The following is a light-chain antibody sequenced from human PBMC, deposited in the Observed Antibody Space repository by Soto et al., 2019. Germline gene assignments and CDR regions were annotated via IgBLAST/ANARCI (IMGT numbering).Light chain of an antibody. V-gene: IGLV2-23*01. J-gene: IGLJ1*01. Sequence: QSVLTQPASMSGSPGQSITISCTGTSSDIGRYNFVSWYQHHPGKAPKLIIYEATKRPSGVSYRFSGSKSGNTASLTISGLQAEDEADYYCYSYAGKNLYVFGTGTKVTVL. CDR1: SSDIGRYNF. CDR3: YSYAGKNLYV. CDR2: EAT.